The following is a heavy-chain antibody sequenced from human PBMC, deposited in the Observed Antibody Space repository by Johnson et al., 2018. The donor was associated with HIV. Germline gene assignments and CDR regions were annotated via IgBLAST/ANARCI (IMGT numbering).Heavy chain of an antibody. CDR1: GFTFDDFG. J-gene: IGHJ3*02. Sequence: VQLVESGGRVVRPGGSLRLSCVASGFTFDDFGMSWVRQAPGKGLEWVSTINWNGNSAFYVYSLKGRFTISRENAKNSLYLQRNSLRAEGTALYYRARPVLGGGSSPIDAFGIWGQGTTVTVSS. D-gene: IGHD1-26*01. CDR2: INWNGNSA. CDR3: ARPVLGGGSSPIDAFGI. V-gene: IGHV3-20*04.